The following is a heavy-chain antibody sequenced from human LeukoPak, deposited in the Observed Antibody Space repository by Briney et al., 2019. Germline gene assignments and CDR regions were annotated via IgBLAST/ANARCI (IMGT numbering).Heavy chain of an antibody. J-gene: IGHJ4*02. V-gene: IGHV4-39*07. D-gene: IGHD3-22*01. CDR1: GGSISSSSYY. CDR2: IYYSGST. CDR3: ARVGDSSGYPDY. Sequence: PSETLSLTCTVSGGSISSSSYYWGWIRQPPGKGLEWIGSIYYSGSTYYNPSLKSRVTISVDTSKNQFSLKLSSVTAADTAVYYCARVGDSSGYPDYWGQGTLVTVSS.